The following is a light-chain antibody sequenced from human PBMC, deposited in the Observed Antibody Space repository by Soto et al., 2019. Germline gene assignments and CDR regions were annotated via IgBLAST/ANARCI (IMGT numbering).Light chain of an antibody. J-gene: IGKJ1*01. CDR1: QSLVHSDGNTY. CDR2: RVS. Sequence: DIVLTQTPLFSPVTLGQPASISCRSSQSLVHSDGNTYLTWLQQRPGQPPRLLIYRVSNRFSGVTDRFSGSVAGTDFTLKITRGEAEDVGVYYCTQETHFPRTFGQGTKVESK. CDR3: TQETHFPRT. V-gene: IGKV2-24*01.